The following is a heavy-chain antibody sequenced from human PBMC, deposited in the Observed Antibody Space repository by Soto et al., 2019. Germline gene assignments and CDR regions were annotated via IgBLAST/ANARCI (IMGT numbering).Heavy chain of an antibody. CDR3: AKEVDYDFWSGYLYYFDY. J-gene: IGHJ4*02. CDR1: GFTFSSYA. V-gene: IGHV3-23*01. Sequence: GGSLRLSCAASGFTFSSYAMSWVRQAPGKGLEWVSAISGSGGSTYYADSVKGRFTISRDNSKNTLYLQMNSLRAEDTAVYYCAKEVDYDFWSGYLYYFDYWGQGTLVTVSS. CDR2: ISGSGGST. D-gene: IGHD3-3*01.